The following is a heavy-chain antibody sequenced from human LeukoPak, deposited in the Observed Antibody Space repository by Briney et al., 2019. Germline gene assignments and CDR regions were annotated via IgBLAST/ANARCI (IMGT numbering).Heavy chain of an antibody. CDR1: GLTSSSYT. V-gene: IGHV3-23*01. D-gene: IGHD6-13*01. CDR3: VKDGSLSIAPTHFDS. Sequence: GESLTHSNTTYGLTSSSYTMNIVRQAPGKKLEWVSAISGSGGSTYYADSVKGRFTISRDNSKDTLYLHMNSLRADDTAVYYCVKDGSLSIAPTHFDSWGQGTLVTVPS. CDR2: ISGSGGST. J-gene: IGHJ4*02.